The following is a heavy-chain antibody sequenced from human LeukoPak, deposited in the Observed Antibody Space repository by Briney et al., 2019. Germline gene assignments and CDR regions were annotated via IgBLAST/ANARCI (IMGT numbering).Heavy chain of an antibody. CDR3: ARKSGDTLDM. CDR2: ISGTGGST. Sequence: GGSLRLSCTTSKFNFNSYGMTWVRQAPGKGLEWVSGISGTGGSTYYTDSMKGRFTVSRDNSKNTLYLQMNSLRAEDTAVYYCARKSGDTLDMWGQGTMVTVSA. J-gene: IGHJ3*02. V-gene: IGHV3-23*01. CDR1: KFNFNSYG.